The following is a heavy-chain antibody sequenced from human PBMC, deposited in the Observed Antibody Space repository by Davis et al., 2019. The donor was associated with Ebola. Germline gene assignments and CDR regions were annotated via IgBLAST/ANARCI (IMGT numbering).Heavy chain of an antibody. Sequence: PGGSLRLSCAASGFTFSGSAMHWVRQASGKGLEWVGRIRSKANSYATAYAASVKGRFTISRDDSKNTAYLQMNSLRAEDTAMYYCARDPHLGSWYLPGDFDYWGQGTLVTVSS. D-gene: IGHD6-13*01. CDR2: IRSKANSYAT. J-gene: IGHJ4*02. CDR1: GFTFSGSA. V-gene: IGHV3-73*01. CDR3: ARDPHLGSWYLPGDFDY.